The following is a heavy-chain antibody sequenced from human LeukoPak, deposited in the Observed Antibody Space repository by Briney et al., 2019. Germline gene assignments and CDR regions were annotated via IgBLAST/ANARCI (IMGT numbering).Heavy chain of an antibody. CDR2: ISGSGDNT. V-gene: IGHV3-23*01. CDR1: GFTFINYA. Sequence: GGSLRLSCAASGFTFINYAMSWVRQAPGKGLEWVSAISGSGDNTYYADSVKGRFTISRDNSKSTLYLQMNSLRAEGTALYYCARGHRVPSDYWGQGTLVTVSS. J-gene: IGHJ4*02. CDR3: ARGHRVPSDY.